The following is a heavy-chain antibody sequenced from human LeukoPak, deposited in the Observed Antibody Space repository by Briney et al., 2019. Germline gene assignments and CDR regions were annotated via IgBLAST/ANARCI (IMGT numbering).Heavy chain of an antibody. Sequence: PGGSLRXSCAASGFTFSSYGMSWVRQAPGKGLEWVSAISGSGGSTYYADSVKGRFTISRDNSKNTLYLQMNSLRAEDTAVYYCAXXRNXYDSSGYYYGDYWGQGTLVTVSS. CDR1: GFTFSSYG. CDR2: ISGSGGST. CDR3: AXXRNXYDSSGYYYGDY. V-gene: IGHV3-23*01. D-gene: IGHD3-22*01. J-gene: IGHJ4*02.